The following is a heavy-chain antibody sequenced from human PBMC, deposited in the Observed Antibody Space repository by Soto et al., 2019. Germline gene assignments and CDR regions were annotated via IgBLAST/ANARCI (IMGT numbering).Heavy chain of an antibody. CDR2: IRSKDNGATT. Sequence: GASRRISRTASGFTFGDYRMSWVRQAPGKGLEWVGLIRSKDNGATTEYAASVKGRFTISRDDSKSIAYLQMNSLKAEDTAVYYCSREHFFEYWG. CDR3: SREHFFEY. V-gene: IGHV3-49*02. CDR1: GFTFGDYR. J-gene: IGHJ4*01.